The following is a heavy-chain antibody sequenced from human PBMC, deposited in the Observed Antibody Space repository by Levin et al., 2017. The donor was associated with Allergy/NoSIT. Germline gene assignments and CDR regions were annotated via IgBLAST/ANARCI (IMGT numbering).Heavy chain of an antibody. J-gene: IGHJ6*02. CDR3: ARELGGWELLLSYYYYGMDV. D-gene: IGHD1-26*01. CDR1: GYTFTGYY. V-gene: IGHV1-2*02. Sequence: GESLKISCKASGYTFTGYYMHWVRQAPGQGLEWMGWINPNSGGTNYAQKFQGRVTMTRDTSISTAYMELSRLRSDDTAVYYCARELGGWELLLSYYYYGMDVWGQGTTVTVSS. CDR2: INPNSGGT.